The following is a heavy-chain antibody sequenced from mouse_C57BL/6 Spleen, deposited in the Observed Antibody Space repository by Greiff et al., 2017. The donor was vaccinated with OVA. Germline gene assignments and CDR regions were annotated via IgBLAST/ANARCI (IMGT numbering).Heavy chain of an antibody. V-gene: IGHV10-3*01. Sequence: VQLQQSGGGLVQPKGSLKLSCAASGFTFNTYAMHWVRQAPGKGLEWVARIRRKSSNYATYYADSVKDRFTISREDSQSMLYLQMNNLKAEDTAMYYCVRGESFAYWGQGTLVTVSA. J-gene: IGHJ3*01. CDR1: GFTFNTYA. CDR2: IRRKSSNYAT. CDR3: VRGESFAY.